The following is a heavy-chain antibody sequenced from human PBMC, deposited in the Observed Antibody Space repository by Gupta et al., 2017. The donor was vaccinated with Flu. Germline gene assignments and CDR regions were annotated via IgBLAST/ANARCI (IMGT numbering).Heavy chain of an antibody. CDR1: GYSISSGNW. V-gene: IGHV4-28*01. Sequence: QVQLQESGPGLVKPSETLSLICDVSGYSISSGNWWGWIRRPPGKGLEWVGYIHYSGSTYYNPSLKSRATMSVDTSKNQFSLNLNSVTAVDTAVYYCARQLTTWGWFDPWGQGTLVTVSS. CDR2: IHYSGST. CDR3: ARQLTTWGWFDP. J-gene: IGHJ5*02. D-gene: IGHD7-27*01.